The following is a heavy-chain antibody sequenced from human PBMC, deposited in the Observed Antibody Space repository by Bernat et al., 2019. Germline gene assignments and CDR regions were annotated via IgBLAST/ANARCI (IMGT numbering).Heavy chain of an antibody. D-gene: IGHD3-10*01. CDR3: ARGGDGILLWFREGSDAFDI. CDR2: IWYDGSNK. CDR1: GFTFSSYG. Sequence: QVQLVESGGGVVQPGRSLRLSCAASGFTFSSYGMHWVRQAPGKGLEWVAVIWYDGSNKYYADSVQGRFTISRDNSKNTLYLQMNSLRAEDTAVYYCARGGDGILLWFREGSDAFDIWGQGTMVTVSS. J-gene: IGHJ3*02. V-gene: IGHV3-33*01.